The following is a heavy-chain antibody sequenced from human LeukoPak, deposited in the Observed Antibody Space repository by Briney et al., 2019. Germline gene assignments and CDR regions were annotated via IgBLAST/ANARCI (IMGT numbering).Heavy chain of an antibody. D-gene: IGHD6-13*01. Sequence: GGFLRLSCAASGFSFTNYWMSWVRQAPGKGLEWVANIKQDGSVKYYVDSVKGRFTISRDNAKSSVYLQINSLRVEDTAVYYCARIGYSSSCFDYWGQGTLVTVSS. CDR1: GFSFTNYW. CDR3: ARIGYSSSCFDY. CDR2: IKQDGSVK. V-gene: IGHV3-7*03. J-gene: IGHJ4*02.